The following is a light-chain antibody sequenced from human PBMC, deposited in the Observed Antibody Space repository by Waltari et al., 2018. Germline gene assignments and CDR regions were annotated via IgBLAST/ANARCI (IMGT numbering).Light chain of an antibody. CDR1: HSVSGSY. CDR3: QQYGSSPPWT. CDR2: GAS. Sequence: EIVLTQSPGTLSLSPGERATLSCRASHSVSGSYLAWYQQKPGQAPRLLIYGASGRAPGIPDRFSGSGSGTDFTLTISRLEPEDFAVYYCQQYGSSPPWTFGQGTKVEIK. J-gene: IGKJ1*01. V-gene: IGKV3-20*01.